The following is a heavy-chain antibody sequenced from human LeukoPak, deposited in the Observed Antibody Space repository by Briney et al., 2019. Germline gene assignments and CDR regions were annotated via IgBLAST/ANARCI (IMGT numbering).Heavy chain of an antibody. CDR2: INHRGGT. V-gene: IGHV4-34*01. CDR1: GGSISGYF. J-gene: IGHJ5*02. CDR3: ARGKGYCSAGSCLNWLDP. Sequence: SETLSLTCTVSGGSISGYFWTWIRQPPGKGLEWIGEINHRGGTNYNPSLKSRVSISLDTSKNRFSLKLSPATDADTAVYYCARGKGYCSAGSCLNWLDPWGQGTLVIVSS. D-gene: IGHD2-15*01.